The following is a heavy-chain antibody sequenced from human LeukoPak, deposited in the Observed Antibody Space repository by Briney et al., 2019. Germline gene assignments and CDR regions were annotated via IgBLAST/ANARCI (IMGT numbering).Heavy chain of an antibody. J-gene: IGHJ3*02. V-gene: IGHV1-2*02. CDR2: INPDSGGT. D-gene: IGHD3-22*01. CDR3: ATYEPTNNYDRSGYGNAFDI. Sequence: ASVKVSCKASGYTFSSYDISWVRQAPGQGLEWMGWINPDSGGTNYAQKFQGRVTMTRDTSIRTAYMELSRLRSDDTAVYYCATYEPTNNYDRSGYGNAFDIWGQGTMVTVSS. CDR1: GYTFSSYD.